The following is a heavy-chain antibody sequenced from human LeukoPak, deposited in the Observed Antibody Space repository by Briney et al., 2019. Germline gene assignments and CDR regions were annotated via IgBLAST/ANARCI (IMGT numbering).Heavy chain of an antibody. Sequence: GESLKISCKASGFSFTDYWIGWVRQMPGKGLEWMGIIYPGDSDSRYSPSFQGQVTISADRSISTTYLQWSSLKASDTAMYYCARWVDGDALDYWGQGTLVTVSS. CDR2: IYPGDSDS. V-gene: IGHV5-51*01. CDR1: GFSFTDYW. J-gene: IGHJ4*02. CDR3: ARWVDGDALDY. D-gene: IGHD3-10*01.